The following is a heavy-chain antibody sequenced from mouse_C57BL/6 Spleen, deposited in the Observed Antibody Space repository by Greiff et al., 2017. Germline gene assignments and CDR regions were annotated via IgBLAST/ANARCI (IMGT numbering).Heavy chain of an antibody. CDR3: ARSDYYGSSLDY. CDR2: INPNNGGT. J-gene: IGHJ2*01. D-gene: IGHD1-1*01. CDR1: GYTFTDYN. Sequence: EVQLKQSGPELVKPGASVKIPCKASGYTFTDYNMDWVKQSHGKSLEWIGDINPNNGGTIYNQKFKGKATLTVDKSSSTAYMELRSLTSEDTAVYYCARSDYYGSSLDYWGQGTTLTVSS. V-gene: IGHV1-18*01.